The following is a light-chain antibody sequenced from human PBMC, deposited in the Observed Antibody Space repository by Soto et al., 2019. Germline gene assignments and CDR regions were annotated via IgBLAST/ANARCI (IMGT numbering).Light chain of an antibody. CDR3: QSYDITAVI. Sequence: NFMLTQPHSVSESPGKTITISCTRTSGSIASHYVQWYQQRPGSSPTTLIYEHNQRPSGVPDRLSGSIDSSSNSASLTISGLKTEDEADYYCQSYDITAVIFGGGTKLTVL. CDR2: EHN. CDR1: SGSIASHY. V-gene: IGLV6-57*01. J-gene: IGLJ2*01.